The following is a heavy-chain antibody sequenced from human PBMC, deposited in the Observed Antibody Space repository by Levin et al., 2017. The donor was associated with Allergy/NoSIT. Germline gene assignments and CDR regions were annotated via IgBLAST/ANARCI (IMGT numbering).Heavy chain of an antibody. CDR3: ARDVYYDSSGYYRDY. V-gene: IGHV1-46*01. D-gene: IGHD3-22*01. J-gene: IGHJ4*02. CDR1: GYTFTSYY. CDR2: INPSGGST. Sequence: GESLKISCKASGYTFTSYYMHWVRQAPGQGLEWMGIINPSGGSTSYAQKFQGRVTMTRDTSTSTVYMELSSLRSEDTAVYYCARDVYYDSSGYYRDYWGQGTLVTVSS.